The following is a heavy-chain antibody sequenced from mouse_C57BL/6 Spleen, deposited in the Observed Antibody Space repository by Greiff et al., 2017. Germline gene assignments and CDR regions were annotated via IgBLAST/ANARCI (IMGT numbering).Heavy chain of an antibody. J-gene: IGHJ4*01. CDR3: ARNYYGSSYDAMDY. CDR1: GYTFTSYW. CDR2: IHPNSGST. Sequence: QVQLQQPGAEPVKPGASVKLSCKASGYTFTSYWMHWVKQRPGQGLEWIGMIHPNSGSTNYNEKFKSKATLTVDKSSSTAYMQLSSLTSEDSAVYYCARNYYGSSYDAMDYWGQGTSVTVSS. D-gene: IGHD1-1*01. V-gene: IGHV1-64*01.